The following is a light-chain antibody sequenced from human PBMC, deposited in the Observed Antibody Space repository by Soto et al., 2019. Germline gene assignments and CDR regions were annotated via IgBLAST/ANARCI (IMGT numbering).Light chain of an antibody. J-gene: IGKJ4*01. V-gene: IGKV3-20*01. CDR2: AAS. Sequence: EIVLTQSPVTLSLSPGERATLSCRASQSISSSYLAWYQQTPGQAPRLLIYAASTRATGIPVSFSGSGSKTDFPLTISRREPEDFALYYCQEYNKRPLTVGVGTKVDIK. CDR1: QSISSSY. CDR3: QEYNKRPLT.